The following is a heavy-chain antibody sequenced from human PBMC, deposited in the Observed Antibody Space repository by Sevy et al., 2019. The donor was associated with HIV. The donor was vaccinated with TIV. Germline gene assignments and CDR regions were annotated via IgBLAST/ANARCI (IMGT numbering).Heavy chain of an antibody. CDR3: ARRKYYYGSGFGVSPAQNYYYYYMDV. CDR1: GYTFTGYY. CDR2: INPNSGGT. J-gene: IGHJ6*03. D-gene: IGHD3-10*01. V-gene: IGHV1-2*02. Sequence: ASVKVSCKASGYTFTGYYMHWVRQAPGQGLEWMGWINPNSGGTNYAQKFQGRVTMTRDTSISTAYMELSRLRSDDTAVYYCARRKYYYGSGFGVSPAQNYYYYYMDVWGKGTTVTVSS.